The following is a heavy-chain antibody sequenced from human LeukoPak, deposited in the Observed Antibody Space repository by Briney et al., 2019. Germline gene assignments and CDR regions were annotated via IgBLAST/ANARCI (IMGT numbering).Heavy chain of an antibody. CDR2: IRYDGSNR. Sequence: GGSLRLSCGTSGFTFSRYGMHWVRQAPGKGLEWVAFIRYDGSNRYYADSVKGRFTISRDNSKNTLYLQIHSLRAEDRAVYYCAKDSAAPISITMVRGRWYFDYWGQGTLVTVSS. CDR3: AKDSAAPISITMVRGRWYFDY. D-gene: IGHD3-10*01. CDR1: GFTFSRYG. V-gene: IGHV3-30*02. J-gene: IGHJ4*02.